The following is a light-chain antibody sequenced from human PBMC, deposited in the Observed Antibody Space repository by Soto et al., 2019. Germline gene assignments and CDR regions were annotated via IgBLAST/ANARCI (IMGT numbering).Light chain of an antibody. CDR2: AAS. J-gene: IGKJ1*01. CDR1: QSFTSRS. CDR3: QQYDSSPRT. V-gene: IGKV3-20*01. Sequence: EIVLTQSPGTLSLSPGERATLSCRASQSFTSRSLAWYQQKPGLAPRLLISAASSRSAGIPDRFSGSGSGTDFTLTISRLEPEDFAVYYCQQYDSSPRTFGQGTKVDIK.